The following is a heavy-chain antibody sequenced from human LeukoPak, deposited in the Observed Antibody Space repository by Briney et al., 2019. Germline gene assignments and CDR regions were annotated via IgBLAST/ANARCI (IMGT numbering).Heavy chain of an antibody. J-gene: IGHJ3*02. CDR2: INPNSGGT. V-gene: IGHV1-2*06. CDR3: ARDRGYYYDSSGYSDAFDI. Sequence: ASVKVSCKASGYTFTGYYMHWVRQAPGQGLEWMGRINPNSGGTNYAQKFQGRVTMTRDTSISTAYMELSRLRSGDTAVYYCARDRGYYYDSSGYSDAFDIWGQGTMVTVSS. D-gene: IGHD3-22*01. CDR1: GYTFTGYY.